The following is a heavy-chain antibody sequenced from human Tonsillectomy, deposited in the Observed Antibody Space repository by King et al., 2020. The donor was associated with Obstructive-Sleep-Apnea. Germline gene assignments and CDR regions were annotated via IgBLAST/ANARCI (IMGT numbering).Heavy chain of an antibody. CDR1: AFNFSDYY. V-gene: IGHV3-11*01. CDR3: ASGTYYVEESFDY. CDR2: ISSSGTSI. D-gene: IGHD1-26*01. Sequence: VQLVESGGGLVKPGGSLRLSCAASAFNFSDYYMSWIRQAPGKGLEWVSYISSSGTSIYYADSVKGRFTISRDNAKNSLCLQMNSLRAEDTAMYYCASGTYYVEESFDYWGQGTLVTVSS. J-gene: IGHJ4*02.